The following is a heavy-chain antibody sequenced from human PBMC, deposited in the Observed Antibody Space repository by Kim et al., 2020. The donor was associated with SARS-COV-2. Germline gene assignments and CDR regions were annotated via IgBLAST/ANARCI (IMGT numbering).Heavy chain of an antibody. V-gene: IGHV3-9*01. CDR2: ISWNSGSI. Sequence: GGSLRLSCAASGFTFDDYAMHWVRQAPGKGLEWVSGISWNSGSIGYADSVKGRFTISRDNAKNSLYLQMNSLRAEDTALYYCAKDMDHGFRAAALDVWGQGTTVTVSS. J-gene: IGHJ6*02. D-gene: IGHD6-13*01. CDR3: AKDMDHGFRAAALDV. CDR1: GFTFDDYA.